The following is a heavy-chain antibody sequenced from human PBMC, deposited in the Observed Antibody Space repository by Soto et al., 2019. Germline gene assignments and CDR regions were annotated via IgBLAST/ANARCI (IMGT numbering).Heavy chain of an antibody. V-gene: IGHV4-31*03. J-gene: IGHJ6*02. CDR3: ARVPTWSGYLFRYYYGMDV. Sequence: QVQLQESGPGLVKPSQTLSLTCTVSGGSISSGGYYWSWIRQHPGKGLEWIGYIYYSGSTYYNPSLKSRVTISVDTSKNQFSLKLSSVTAADPAVYYCARVPTWSGYLFRYYYGMDVWGQGTTVTVSS. CDR1: GGSISSGGYY. CDR2: IYYSGST. D-gene: IGHD3-3*01.